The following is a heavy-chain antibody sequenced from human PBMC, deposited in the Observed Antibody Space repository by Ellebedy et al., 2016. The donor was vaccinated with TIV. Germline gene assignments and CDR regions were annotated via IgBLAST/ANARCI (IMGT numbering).Heavy chain of an antibody. V-gene: IGHV3-64D*06. CDR1: GFTFSSYA. Sequence: GGSLRLSCSASGFTFSSYAMHWVRQAPGKGLEYVSAISSDGVSTYYTDSVKGRFTISRDNSKNTLYLQMSSLRAEDTAVYYCVKGYSSSWYVTFDFWGQGALVTVSS. J-gene: IGHJ4*02. D-gene: IGHD6-13*01. CDR3: VKGYSSSWYVTFDF. CDR2: ISSDGVST.